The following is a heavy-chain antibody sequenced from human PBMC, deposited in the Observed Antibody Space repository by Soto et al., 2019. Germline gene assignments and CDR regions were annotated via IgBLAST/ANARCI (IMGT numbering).Heavy chain of an antibody. D-gene: IGHD3-10*01. V-gene: IGHV4-31*03. Sequence: SETLSLTCTVSGGSISSGGYYWSWIRQHPGKGLEWIGYIYYSGSTYYNPSLKSRVTISVDTSKNQFSLKLSSVTAEDTAVYYCVRPLPSGRNYGLDVWGQGTTVTVSS. CDR1: GGSISSGGYY. CDR3: VRPLPSGRNYGLDV. CDR2: IYYSGST. J-gene: IGHJ6*02.